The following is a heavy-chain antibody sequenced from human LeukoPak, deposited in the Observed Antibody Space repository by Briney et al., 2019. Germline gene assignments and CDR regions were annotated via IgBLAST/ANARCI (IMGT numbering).Heavy chain of an antibody. CDR3: VSPRGFSYGYFDY. V-gene: IGHV4-39*01. Sequence: SETLSLTCTVSGGSISSSIAYWGWIRQPPGKGLEWIGSIYYSKNTYYNPSLKSRVTISADTSKNQFSLTLGSVSATDTAVYYCVSPRGFSYGYFDYWGQGTLVTVSS. CDR2: IYYSKNT. D-gene: IGHD5-18*01. CDR1: GGSISSSIAY. J-gene: IGHJ4*02.